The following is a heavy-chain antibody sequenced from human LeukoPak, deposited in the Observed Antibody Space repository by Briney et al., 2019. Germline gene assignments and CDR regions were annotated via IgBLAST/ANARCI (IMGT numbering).Heavy chain of an antibody. CDR3: ARVHKGIAVAGTVHYYYYMDV. CDR2: IYYSGST. CDR1: GGSISSYY. V-gene: IGHV4-59*01. J-gene: IGHJ6*03. Sequence: PSETLSLTCTVSGGSISSYYWSWIRQPPGKGLEWIGYIYYSGSTNYNPSLKSRVTISVDTSKNQFSLKLISVTAADTAVYYCARVHKGIAVAGTVHYYYYMDVWGKGTTVTVSS. D-gene: IGHD6-19*01.